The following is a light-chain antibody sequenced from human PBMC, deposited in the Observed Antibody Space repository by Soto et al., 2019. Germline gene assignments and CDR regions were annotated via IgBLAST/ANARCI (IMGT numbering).Light chain of an antibody. J-gene: IGKJ1*01. CDR3: QHYGRSPS. CDR2: GAS. V-gene: IGKV3-20*01. Sequence: ETTLTQSPDTLSLSPGEGATLSCRASQIIGSAYLAWYQQKPGQAPRLLIFGASTRATGTPHRFSGSGSGTDFTLTISALESADVGVYYCQHYGRSPSFGRGTKVEIK. CDR1: QIIGSAY.